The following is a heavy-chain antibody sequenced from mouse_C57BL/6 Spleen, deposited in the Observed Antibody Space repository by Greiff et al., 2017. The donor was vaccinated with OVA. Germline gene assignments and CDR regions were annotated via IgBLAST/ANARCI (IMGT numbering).Heavy chain of an antibody. D-gene: IGHD2-1*01. V-gene: IGHV1-55*01. CDR3: ARSLDYGNSAWFAY. CDR2: IYPGSGST. Sequence: VQLQQPGAELVKPGASVKMSCKASGYTFTSYWITWVKQRPGQGLEWIGDIYPGSGSTNYNEKFKSKATLTVDTSSSTAYMQLSSLTSEDSAVYYCARSLDYGNSAWFAYWGQGTLVTVSA. CDR1: GYTFTSYW. J-gene: IGHJ3*01.